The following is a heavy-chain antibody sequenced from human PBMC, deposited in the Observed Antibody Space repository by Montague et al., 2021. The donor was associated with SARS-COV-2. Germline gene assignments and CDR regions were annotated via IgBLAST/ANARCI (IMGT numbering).Heavy chain of an antibody. Sequence: SETLSLTCTVSGGSISSYYWSWSRQPPQTGLDLVWYIYYRGSTXXXSSXRSRVTISLDTSKTQFSLTLNSVTAADTAVYYCARGSCGPDAFDIWGQGTMVTVSS. CDR1: GGSISSYY. V-gene: IGHV4-59*01. D-gene: IGHD2-15*01. CDR2: IYYRGST. J-gene: IGHJ3*02. CDR3: ARGSCGPDAFDI.